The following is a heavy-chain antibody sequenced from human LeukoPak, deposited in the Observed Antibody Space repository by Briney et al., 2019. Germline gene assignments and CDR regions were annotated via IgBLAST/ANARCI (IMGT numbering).Heavy chain of an antibody. Sequence: KPSETLSLTCAVFGFSISRGFSWGWVRQPPGKGLEWLANIHHSGTTYFSPSLRSRLSISSDPSENKFSLKLSSVTAEDTAVYFCARFDFVWDTHGMDAFDLWGQGTAVTVSS. CDR3: ARFDFVWDTHGMDAFDL. D-gene: IGHD3-16*01. CDR1: GFSISRGFS. CDR2: IHHSGTT. J-gene: IGHJ3*01. V-gene: IGHV4-38-2*01.